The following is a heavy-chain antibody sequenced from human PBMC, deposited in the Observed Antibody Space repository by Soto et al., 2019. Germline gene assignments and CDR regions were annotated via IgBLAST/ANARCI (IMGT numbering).Heavy chain of an antibody. V-gene: IGHV3-48*01. CDR1: GFTFSSYS. CDR3: ARGGSGSYYGGPFDY. CDR2: ISSSSSTI. D-gene: IGHD3-10*01. J-gene: IGHJ4*02. Sequence: GGSLRLSCAASGFTFSSYSMNWVRQAPGKGLEWVSYISSSSSTIYYADSVKGRFTISRDNAKNSLYLQMNSLRAEDTAVYCCARGGSGSYYGGPFDYWGQGTLVTV.